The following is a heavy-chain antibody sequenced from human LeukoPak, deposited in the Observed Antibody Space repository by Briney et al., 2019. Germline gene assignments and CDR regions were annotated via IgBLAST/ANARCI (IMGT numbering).Heavy chain of an antibody. J-gene: IGHJ4*02. CDR1: GFTFSNYW. CDR3: TSDYCASINCYLIDY. CDR2: IKTDGSEK. V-gene: IGHV3-7*01. D-gene: IGHD4/OR15-4a*01. Sequence: PGGSLRLSCEGSGFTFSNYWMGWVRQAPGKGLQWVANIKTDGSEKYYVDSVKGRFTITRDNSKNTLYLQMNSLRPEDTAVYFCTSDYCASINCYLIDYWGQGTLVTVSS.